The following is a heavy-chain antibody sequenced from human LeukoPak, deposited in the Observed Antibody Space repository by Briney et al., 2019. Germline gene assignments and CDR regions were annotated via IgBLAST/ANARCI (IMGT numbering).Heavy chain of an antibody. CDR1: GFTFSSYA. D-gene: IGHD3-16*01. V-gene: IGHV3-64*01. CDR3: ARERRGDDAFDI. CDR2: ISTNGGRT. Sequence: GGSLRLSCAASGFTFSSYAMHWVRQAPGEGLEYVSTISTNGGRTYYANSVKGRFTISRDNSKNTVYLQMGSLRAEDMAVYYCARERRGDDAFDIWGQGTMVTVSS. J-gene: IGHJ3*02.